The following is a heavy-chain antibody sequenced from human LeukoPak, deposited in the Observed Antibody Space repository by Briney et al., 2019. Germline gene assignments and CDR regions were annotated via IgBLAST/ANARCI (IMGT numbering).Heavy chain of an antibody. CDR1: GGSISRYY. D-gene: IGHD2-2*01. CDR3: AGGGYCSRASCFAPLFDF. V-gene: IGHV4-59*01. Sequence: SETLSLTCTVSGGSISRYYWSWIRQSPGRGLDLIAYLYYSGTTNYNPSLESRVTISVDTSKSQFSLKLNSVTAADTAVYYCAGGGYCSRASCFAPLFDFWGQGALVTVSS. CDR2: LYYSGTT. J-gene: IGHJ4*02.